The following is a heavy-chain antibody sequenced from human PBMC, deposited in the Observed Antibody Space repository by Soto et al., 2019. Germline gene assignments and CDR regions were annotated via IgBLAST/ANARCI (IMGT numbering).Heavy chain of an antibody. V-gene: IGHV3-7*01. CDR3: SRSLDS. J-gene: IGHJ4*02. CDR1: GFTFSSFW. CDR2: INPDGSEK. Sequence: WSLRLSCAASGFTFSSFWMDWVRQAPWKGLEWVANINPDGSEKHYVDSVKGRFTISRDNAKNSLYLQMSSLTAEDSALYYCSRSLDSWGQGTRVTVSS.